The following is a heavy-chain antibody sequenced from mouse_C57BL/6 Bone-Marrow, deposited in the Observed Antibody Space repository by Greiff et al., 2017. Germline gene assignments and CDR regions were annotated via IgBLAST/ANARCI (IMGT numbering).Heavy chain of an antibody. D-gene: IGHD2-1*01. Sequence: QVQLQQPGAELVKPGASVKMSCKASGYTFTSYWITWVKQRPGQGLEWIGDIYPGSGSTNYNEKFKSKDTLTVDTSSSTAYMQLSSLTSEDSAVYYCARGGDYYGNFYAMDYWGQGTSVTVSS. CDR2: IYPGSGST. CDR1: GYTFTSYW. CDR3: ARGGDYYGNFYAMDY. V-gene: IGHV1-55*01. J-gene: IGHJ4*01.